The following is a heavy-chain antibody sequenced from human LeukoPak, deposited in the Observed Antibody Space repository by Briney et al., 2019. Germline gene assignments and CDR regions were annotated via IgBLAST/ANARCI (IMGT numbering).Heavy chain of an antibody. D-gene: IGHD2-2*01. Sequence: ASVKVSCKASGYTFTAYSMHWVRQAPGQGLEWMGWINPNSGGTNYAQKFQGRVTMTRDTSITTAYMELSRLRSDDTAVYYCARDPKSQLLLDYWGQGTLVTVSS. CDR3: ARDPKSQLLLDY. J-gene: IGHJ4*02. CDR2: INPNSGGT. CDR1: GYTFTAYS. V-gene: IGHV1-2*02.